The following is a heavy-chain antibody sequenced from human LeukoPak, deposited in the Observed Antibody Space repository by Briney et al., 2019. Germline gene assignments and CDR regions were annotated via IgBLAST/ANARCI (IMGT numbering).Heavy chain of an antibody. Sequence: ASVKVSCKASGYTFTSYGISWVRQAPGQGLEWMGWISAYNGNTNYAQKLQGRVTMTTDTSTSTAYMELGSLRSDDTAVYYCARDQGCSSTSCYLGYYYYYYGMDVWGQGTTVTVSS. CDR1: GYTFTSYG. J-gene: IGHJ6*02. D-gene: IGHD2-2*01. V-gene: IGHV1-18*01. CDR2: ISAYNGNT. CDR3: ARDQGCSSTSCYLGYYYYYYGMDV.